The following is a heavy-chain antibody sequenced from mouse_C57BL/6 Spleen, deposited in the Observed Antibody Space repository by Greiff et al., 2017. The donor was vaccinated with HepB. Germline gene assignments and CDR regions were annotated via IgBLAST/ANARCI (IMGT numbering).Heavy chain of an antibody. V-gene: IGHV14-3*01. CDR1: GFNIKNTY. CDR3: ARSKEDYYGSRGDYFDY. CDR2: IDPANGNT. Sequence: VQLQQSVAELVRPGASVKLSCTASGFNIKNTYMHWVKQRPEQGLEWIGRIDPANGNTKYAPKFQGKATITADTSSNTAYLQLSSLTSEDTAIYYCARSKEDYYGSRGDYFDYWGQGTTLTVSS. D-gene: IGHD1-1*01. J-gene: IGHJ2*01.